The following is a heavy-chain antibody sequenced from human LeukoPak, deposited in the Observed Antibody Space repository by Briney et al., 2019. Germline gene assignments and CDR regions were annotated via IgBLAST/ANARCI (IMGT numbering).Heavy chain of an antibody. D-gene: IGHD4-23*01. J-gene: IGHJ2*01. CDR3: ATGYGGNGNWYFDL. CDR1: GYTFTSYG. CDR2: ISAHNGNA. Sequence: GASVKVSCKTSGYTFTSYGINWVRQAPGQGLEWMGRISAHNGNANYAQKFQGRVTMTTDTLATTAYMELRSLRSDDTAVYYCATGYGGNGNWYFDLWGRGTLVTVSS. V-gene: IGHV1-18*01.